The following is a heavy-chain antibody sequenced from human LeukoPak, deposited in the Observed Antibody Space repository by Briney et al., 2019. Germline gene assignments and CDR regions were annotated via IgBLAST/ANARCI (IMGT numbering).Heavy chain of an antibody. V-gene: IGHV4-59*12. J-gene: IGHJ4*02. CDR3: AKAAAVDTSFDY. D-gene: IGHD6-13*01. CDR2: IYYSGST. Sequence: SETLSLTCTVSGGSISSYYWSWIRQPPGKGLEWIGYIYYSGSTNYNPSLKSRVTISVDTSKNQFSLKLSSVTAADTAVYYCAKAAAVDTSFDYWGQGTLVTVSS. CDR1: GGSISSYY.